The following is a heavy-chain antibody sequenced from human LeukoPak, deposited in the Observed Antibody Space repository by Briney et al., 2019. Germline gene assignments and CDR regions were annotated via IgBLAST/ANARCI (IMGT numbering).Heavy chain of an antibody. CDR1: GFTFSSYG. Sequence: GRSLRLSCAASGFTFSSYGMHWVRQAPGKGLEWVAVIWYDGSNKYYADSVKGRLTISRDNSRNTLYLQMNSLRVDDTAVYYCARGRNSLYDFDYWGQGTLVTVSS. CDR3: ARGRNSLYDFDY. D-gene: IGHD5/OR15-5a*01. CDR2: IWYDGSNK. V-gene: IGHV3-33*01. J-gene: IGHJ4*02.